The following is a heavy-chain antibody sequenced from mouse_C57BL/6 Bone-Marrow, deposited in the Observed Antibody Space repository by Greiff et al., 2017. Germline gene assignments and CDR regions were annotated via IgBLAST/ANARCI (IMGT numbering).Heavy chain of an antibody. D-gene: IGHD1-1*01. Sequence: VQLQQSVAELVRPGASVKLSCTASGFNIKNTYMHWVKQRPEQGLEWIGRIDPANGNTKYAPKFQGKAPLTADTSSNTAYLHLSSLTSEDTAIYYCARSSRGSLWYIDVWGKGTTVTVSS. J-gene: IGHJ1*03. CDR3: ARSSRGSLWYIDV. CDR2: IDPANGNT. V-gene: IGHV14-3*01. CDR1: GFNIKNTY.